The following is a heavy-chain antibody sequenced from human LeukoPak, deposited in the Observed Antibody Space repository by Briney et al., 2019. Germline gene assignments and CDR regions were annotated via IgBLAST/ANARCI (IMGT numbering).Heavy chain of an antibody. J-gene: IGHJ4*02. CDR3: GRDVNWNQIDY. Sequence: GGSLRLSCAASGFTFNNHWMHWVRQAPGMGLVWISRINTDGRTTDYADSVKGRFTISRDNAKNTLYLQMNSLRAEDTAVYYCGRDVNWNQIDYWGQGSLVTVPS. CDR1: GFTFNNHW. D-gene: IGHD1-20*01. CDR2: INTDGRTT. V-gene: IGHV3-74*01.